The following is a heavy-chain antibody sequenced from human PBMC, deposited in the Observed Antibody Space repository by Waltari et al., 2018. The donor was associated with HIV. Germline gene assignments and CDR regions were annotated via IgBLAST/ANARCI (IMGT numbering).Heavy chain of an antibody. CDR2: ISFDGNNA. V-gene: IGHV3-30-3*01. CDR1: GFIFRDYA. D-gene: IGHD3-3*01. Sequence: QEQLVESGGGVAQPGRSLRLSCSASGFIFRDYAMHWVRQAPGKGLEWVGLISFDGNNAYNADSVKGRFTISRDNSKNTMSLQMNSLRSDDTALYYCARTIFGVMITSDFFYGMDVWGQGTTVTVS. J-gene: IGHJ6*02. CDR3: ARTIFGVMITSDFFYGMDV.